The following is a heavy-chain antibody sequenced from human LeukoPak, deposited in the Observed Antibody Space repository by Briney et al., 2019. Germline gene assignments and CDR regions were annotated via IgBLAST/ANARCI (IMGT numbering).Heavy chain of an antibody. Sequence: SVKVSCKASGGTFSSYAISWVRQAPGQGLEWMGGIIPIFGTANYAQKFQGRVTITADTSTSTAYMELRSLRSDDTAVYYCARELGSGYYYEASGFDYWGQETLVTVSS. CDR2: IIPIFGTA. CDR1: GGTFSSYA. J-gene: IGHJ4*02. D-gene: IGHD3-22*01. V-gene: IGHV1-69*06. CDR3: ARELGSGYYYEASGFDY.